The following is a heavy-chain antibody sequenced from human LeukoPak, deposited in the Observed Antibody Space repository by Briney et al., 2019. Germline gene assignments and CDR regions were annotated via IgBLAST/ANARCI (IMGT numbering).Heavy chain of an antibody. V-gene: IGHV3-30*09. D-gene: IGHD2-8*01. CDR3: ARAKRGLTDY. J-gene: IGHJ4*02. CDR1: GFTFRNYA. CDR2: ISYDGNHT. Sequence: PGGSLRLSFAASGFTFRNYAIHWVRQPPGKGLDWVAVISYDGNHTFYADCVKGRFAISRDNSKDTLFLHMNSLRADDTAIYYCARAKRGLTDYWGQGTLVTVSS.